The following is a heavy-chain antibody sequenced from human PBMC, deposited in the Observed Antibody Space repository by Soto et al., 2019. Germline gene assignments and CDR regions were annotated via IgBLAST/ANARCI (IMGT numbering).Heavy chain of an antibody. Sequence: LRLSCAASGFTFSSYAMSWVRQAPGKGLEWVSGISGSGLSTNYADSVKGRFTISRDNSKNTLYLQMNSLRAEDTAVYYCAKMTTRRFDYWGQGTLVTVSS. CDR1: GFTFSSYA. CDR3: AKMTTRRFDY. V-gene: IGHV3-23*01. D-gene: IGHD4-17*01. CDR2: ISGSGLST. J-gene: IGHJ4*02.